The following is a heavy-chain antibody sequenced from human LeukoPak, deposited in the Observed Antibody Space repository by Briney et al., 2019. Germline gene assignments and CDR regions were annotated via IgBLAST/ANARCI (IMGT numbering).Heavy chain of an antibody. CDR2: IYPGASDT. Sequence: GESLKISCKGSAYSFTSYWICWVLQMPGKDLEWMGIIYPGASDTRYSPSFQGQVTISADKSISTAYLQWSSLKASDTAMYYCARHRGYGSSTSCYNYYYMDVWGKGTTVTISS. CDR1: AYSFTSYW. D-gene: IGHD2-2*02. V-gene: IGHV5-51*01. J-gene: IGHJ6*03. CDR3: ARHRGYGSSTSCYNYYYMDV.